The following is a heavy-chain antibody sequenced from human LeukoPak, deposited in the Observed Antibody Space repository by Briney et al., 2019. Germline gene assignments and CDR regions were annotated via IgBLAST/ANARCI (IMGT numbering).Heavy chain of an antibody. CDR2: IKSRTDGGTT. V-gene: IGHV3-15*01. J-gene: IGHJ3*01. D-gene: IGHD1-1*01. CDR3: TTYDGVN. Sequence: PGQSLRLSSAAYGFTFSNAFMTCVRQAPGRVREWVGHIKSRTDGGTTDCAAPLEGRFTISRDDSKNTLYLHMNSLKTDDTAVYYCTTYDGVNWGQGTMVTVSS. CDR1: GFTFSNAF.